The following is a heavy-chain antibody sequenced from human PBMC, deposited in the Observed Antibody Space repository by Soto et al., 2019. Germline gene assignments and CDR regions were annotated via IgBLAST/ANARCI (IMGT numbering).Heavy chain of an antibody. CDR3: AKHLSAWLRMEAFDV. CDR1: GDSISSYY. D-gene: IGHD5-12*01. Sequence: QVQLQELGPGLVKPSETLSLTCTVSGDSISSYYWSWIRQPPGKGLEWIGYAYYGGNTNYNPSLKSRVTISVDTSKSQFALKLSSVTVADTAVYYCAKHLSAWLRMEAFDVWGPGTMVTVSS. J-gene: IGHJ3*01. CDR2: AYYGGNT. V-gene: IGHV4-59*08.